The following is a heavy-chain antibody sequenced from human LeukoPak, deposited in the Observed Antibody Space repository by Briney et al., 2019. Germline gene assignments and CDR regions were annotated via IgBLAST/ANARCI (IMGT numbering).Heavy chain of an antibody. Sequence: ASVKVSCKASGYTFTSYGISWVRQAPGQGLEWMGWISAYNGNTNYAQKLQGRVTMTTDTSTSTAYMELRSLRSDDTAVYYCARIQQYSSSWYEGDYWGQGTLVTVSS. CDR1: GYTFTSYG. D-gene: IGHD6-13*01. V-gene: IGHV1-18*01. CDR2: ISAYNGNT. CDR3: ARIQQYSSSWYEGDY. J-gene: IGHJ4*02.